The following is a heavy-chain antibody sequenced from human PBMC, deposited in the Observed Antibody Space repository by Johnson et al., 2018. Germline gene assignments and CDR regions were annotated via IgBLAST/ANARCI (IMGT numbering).Heavy chain of an antibody. Sequence: QVQLVQSGGGLVKPGGSXRLSCEASGFTFSDYYMTWIRQAPGKGLEWFSYITNSGSAKYYADPVKGRFTMSRDNAKNSLYLQMKSLRAEDTAVYYCARARDRANYMDVWGKGTTVTVSS. J-gene: IGHJ6*03. V-gene: IGHV3-11*04. CDR2: ITNSGSAK. CDR3: ARARDRANYMDV. CDR1: GFTFSDYY. D-gene: IGHD2-15*01.